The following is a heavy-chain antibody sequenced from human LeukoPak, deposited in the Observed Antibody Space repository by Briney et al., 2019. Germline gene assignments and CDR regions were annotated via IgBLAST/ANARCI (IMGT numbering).Heavy chain of an antibody. CDR2: IYSGGST. V-gene: IGHV3-53*01. CDR1: GFTVSSNY. Sequence: GGSLRLSCAASGFTVSSNYMSWVRQAPGEGLEWVSVIYSGGSTDYADSVKGRFTISRDTSKNTLYLQMNSLRVEDTAVYYCARSSHYDILTGYSEEDAFDIWGQGTMVTVSS. D-gene: IGHD3-9*01. J-gene: IGHJ3*02. CDR3: ARSSHYDILTGYSEEDAFDI.